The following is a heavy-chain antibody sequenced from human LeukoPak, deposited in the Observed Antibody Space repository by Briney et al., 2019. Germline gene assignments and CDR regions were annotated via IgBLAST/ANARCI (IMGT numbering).Heavy chain of an antibody. Sequence: GGSLRLSCAASGFTFSSYAMSWVRQAPGKGLEWVSAISGSGGSTYYADSVKGRFTISRDNAKNSLYLQMNSLRAEDTAVYYCARLRYYGMDVWGQGTTVTVSS. CDR3: ARLRYYGMDV. V-gene: IGHV3-23*01. D-gene: IGHD2-15*01. J-gene: IGHJ6*02. CDR1: GFTFSSYA. CDR2: ISGSGGST.